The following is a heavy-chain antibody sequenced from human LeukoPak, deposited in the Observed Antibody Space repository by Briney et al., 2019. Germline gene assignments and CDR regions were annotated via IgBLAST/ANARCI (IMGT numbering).Heavy chain of an antibody. Sequence: GGSLRLSCAASGFTFSSYSMNWVRQAPGKGLEWVSSISSSSSYIYYADSVKGRFTISRDNAKNSLYLQMNSLRAEDTAVYYCATLAGRWELHSAWFDIWGQGTMVTVSS. V-gene: IGHV3-21*01. CDR1: GFTFSSYS. J-gene: IGHJ3*02. CDR3: ATLAGRWELHSAWFDI. D-gene: IGHD1-26*01. CDR2: ISSSSSYI.